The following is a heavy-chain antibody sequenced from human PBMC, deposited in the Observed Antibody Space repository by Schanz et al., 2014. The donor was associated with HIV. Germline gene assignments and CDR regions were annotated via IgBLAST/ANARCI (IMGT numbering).Heavy chain of an antibody. V-gene: IGHV3-23*04. CDR3: AKADEIRHFDWYHPPFDS. CDR2: ISESGGRT. CDR1: GFNFNNYA. Sequence: EVQLVESGGGLVQPGGSLRLSCAASGFNFNNYAMTWVRQAPGKGLEWVSSISESGGRTYYADSVNGRFTISRDNSKNTLNLQMNSLRVEDTAVYYCAKADEIRHFDWYHPPFDSWGQGTLVTVSS. D-gene: IGHD3-9*01. J-gene: IGHJ4*02.